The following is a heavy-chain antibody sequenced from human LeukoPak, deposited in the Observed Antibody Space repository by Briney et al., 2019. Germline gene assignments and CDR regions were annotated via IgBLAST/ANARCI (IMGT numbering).Heavy chain of an antibody. CDR2: ISSSSSYI. D-gene: IGHD3-10*01. CDR3: ARSGGSGAFDI. Sequence: GGCLRLSCAASGFTFTSNSMNWVRQAPGKGLGWVPSISSSSSYIYYADSVKGRFTISRDNAKNSLYLQMNSLRAEDTAVYYCARSGGSGAFDIWGQGTMVTVSS. CDR1: GFTFTSNS. V-gene: IGHV3-21*01. J-gene: IGHJ3*02.